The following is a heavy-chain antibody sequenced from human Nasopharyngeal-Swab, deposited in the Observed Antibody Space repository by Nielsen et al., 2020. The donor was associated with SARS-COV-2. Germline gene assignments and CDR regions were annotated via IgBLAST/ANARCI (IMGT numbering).Heavy chain of an antibody. Sequence: GGSLRLSCAAPGFRFDYHGMHWVRQAPGKGLEWVSGITWNSENLGYADSVKGRFTISRDNAKDSLYLQMNSLRAEDTAVYYCARDGLDYDFWSAYFMDVWGQGTTVTVSS. D-gene: IGHD3-3*01. CDR3: ARDGLDYDFWSAYFMDV. CDR2: ITWNSENL. J-gene: IGHJ6*02. V-gene: IGHV3-9*01. CDR1: GFRFDYHG.